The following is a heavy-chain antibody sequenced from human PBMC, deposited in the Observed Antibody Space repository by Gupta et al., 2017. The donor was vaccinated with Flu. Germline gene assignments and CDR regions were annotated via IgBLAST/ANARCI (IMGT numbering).Heavy chain of an antibody. CDR2: IRPHNGEP. V-gene: IGHV1-18*01. Sequence: QVQPVHSGAEVKKHGASVKVSCKASGYTFPTYGINWGRQAPGQGLEWMGWIRPHNGEPQYAQNFPGKVTMTTDASTNTVYMELRILRSAATAVSFCVSAWSTSWNRFPSYIFGYHYHFDCWGQGTLVTVAS. CDR1: GYTFPTYG. CDR3: VSAWSTSWNRFPSYIFGYHYHFDC. D-gene: IGHD3-22*01. J-gene: IGHJ4*02.